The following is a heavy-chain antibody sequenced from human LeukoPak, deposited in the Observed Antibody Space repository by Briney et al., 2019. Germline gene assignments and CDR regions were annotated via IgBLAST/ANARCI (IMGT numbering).Heavy chain of an antibody. CDR2: IYYSGST. CDR3: AGHAYSSGWHTFDY. Sequence: SETLSLTCTVSGGSISGYYWSWIRQPPGKGLEWIGYIYYSGSTNYNPSLKSRVTISVDTSKNQFSLKVSSVTAADTAVYYCAGHAYSSGWHTFDYWGQGTLVTVSS. CDR1: GGSISGYY. D-gene: IGHD6-19*01. J-gene: IGHJ4*02. V-gene: IGHV4-59*08.